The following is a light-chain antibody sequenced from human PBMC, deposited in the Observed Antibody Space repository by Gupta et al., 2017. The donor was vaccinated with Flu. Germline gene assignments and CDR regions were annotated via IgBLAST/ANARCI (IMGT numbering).Light chain of an antibody. V-gene: IGKV3-11*01. CDR2: DAS. CDR1: PSVSSY. CDR3: QQRSYWPPRT. Sequence: IVLTHSPATLSLSPGERAPLSCRASPSVSSYLAWYQQKPGQAPRLLIYDASNSYTGISPRFSGSGLGKDVTLTTSSRVPEDFAGYYCQQRSYWPPRTFGEGTKVEIK. J-gene: IGKJ4*02.